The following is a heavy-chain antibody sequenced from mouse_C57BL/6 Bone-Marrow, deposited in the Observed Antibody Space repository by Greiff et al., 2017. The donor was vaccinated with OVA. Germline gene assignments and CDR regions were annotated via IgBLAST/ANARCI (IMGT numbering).Heavy chain of an antibody. CDR3: AAYDYGWFAY. D-gene: IGHD2-4*01. V-gene: IGHV1-42*01. Sequence: EVKLQESGPELVKPGASVKISCKASGYSFTGYYMNWVKQSPEKSLEWIGEINPSTGGTTYNQKFKAKATLTVDKSSSTAYMQLKSLTSEDSAVYYCAAYDYGWFAYWGQGTLVTVSA. J-gene: IGHJ3*01. CDR2: INPSTGGT. CDR1: GYSFTGYY.